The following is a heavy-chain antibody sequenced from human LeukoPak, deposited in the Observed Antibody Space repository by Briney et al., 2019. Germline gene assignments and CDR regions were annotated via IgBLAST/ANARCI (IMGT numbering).Heavy chain of an antibody. D-gene: IGHD2/OR15-2a*01. CDR3: ARVSRDLDY. Sequence: PGGSLRLSCAASGFTFSTYWMHWVRQAPGKGLVWVSRINTDGSDTIYADSVKGRFTISRDNAKNTLYLQMNSLRAKDTAVYYCARVSRDLDYWGQGTLVTVSS. CDR1: GFTFSTYW. J-gene: IGHJ4*02. V-gene: IGHV3-74*01. CDR2: INTDGSDT.